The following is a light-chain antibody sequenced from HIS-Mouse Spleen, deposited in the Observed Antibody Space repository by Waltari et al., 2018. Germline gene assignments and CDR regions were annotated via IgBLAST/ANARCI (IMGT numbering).Light chain of an antibody. CDR3: AAWDDSLSGPWV. J-gene: IGLJ3*02. Sequence: QSVLTQPHSASGTPGQRVTISCSGSSSNIGSNYVYWYTQLPGTAPKLLIYRNNQRPSGVPDRFSGSKSGTSASLAISGLRSEDEADYYCAAWDDSLSGPWVFGGGTKLTVL. CDR1: SSNIGSNY. V-gene: IGLV1-47*01. CDR2: RNN.